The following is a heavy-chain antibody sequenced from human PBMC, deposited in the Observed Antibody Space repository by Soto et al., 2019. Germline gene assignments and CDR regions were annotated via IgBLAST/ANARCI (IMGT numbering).Heavy chain of an antibody. J-gene: IGHJ3*02. Sequence: SVKVSCKASGGTFSSYAISWVRQAPGQGLEWMGGIIPIFGTANYAQKFQGRVTITADESTSTAYMELSSLRSEDTAVYYCARESSPLGYSSSAFDIWGQGTMVTVSS. V-gene: IGHV1-69*13. CDR1: GGTFSSYA. D-gene: IGHD6-6*01. CDR3: ARESSPLGYSSSAFDI. CDR2: IIPIFGTA.